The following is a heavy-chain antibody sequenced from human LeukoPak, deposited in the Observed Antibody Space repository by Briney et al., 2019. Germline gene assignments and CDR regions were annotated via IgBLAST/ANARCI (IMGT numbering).Heavy chain of an antibody. D-gene: IGHD3-9*01. V-gene: IGHV1-18*01. CDR3: ARNPPSYFHYYMDV. CDR1: GYTFTSYG. Sequence: ASVKVSCKASGYTFTSYGISWVRQAPGQGLAWMGWISAYNGNTNYAQKLQGRVTMTTDTSTSTAYMELRSLRSDDTAVYYCARNPPSYFHYYMDVWGKGTTVTVSS. CDR2: ISAYNGNT. J-gene: IGHJ6*03.